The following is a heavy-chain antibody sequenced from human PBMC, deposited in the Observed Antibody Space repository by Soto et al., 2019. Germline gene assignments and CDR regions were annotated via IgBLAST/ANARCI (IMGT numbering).Heavy chain of an antibody. Sequence: SETLSLTCSVSGGSVSSESYYWSWIRQTPGKGLEWIGNVENSGGTKYNPSLKSRVTISVDTSKNQFSLKLSSVTGADTAVYYCARERGDSHWIDPWGQGTLVTVSS. D-gene: IGHD2-21*01. V-gene: IGHV4-61*01. CDR3: ARERGDSHWIDP. CDR1: GGSVSSESYY. J-gene: IGHJ5*02. CDR2: VENSGGT.